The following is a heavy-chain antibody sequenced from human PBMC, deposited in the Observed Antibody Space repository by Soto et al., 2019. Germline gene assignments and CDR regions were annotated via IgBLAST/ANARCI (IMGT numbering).Heavy chain of an antibody. D-gene: IGHD5-18*01. CDR3: ATLNSLGYDY. Sequence: GGSLRLSCGASGFTFSNYWMHWVRQAPGKGLVWVSRIYSDGSGTMYADSVKGRFTISRDNAKSTLYMQMNSLRPEDTAVYYCATLNSLGYDYWGRGTLVSVSS. CDR1: GFTFSNYW. J-gene: IGHJ4*02. V-gene: IGHV3-74*03. CDR2: IYSDGSGT.